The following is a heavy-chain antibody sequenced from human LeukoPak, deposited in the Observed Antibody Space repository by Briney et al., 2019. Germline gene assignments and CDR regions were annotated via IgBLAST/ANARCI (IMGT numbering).Heavy chain of an antibody. CDR1: GFTFSSYA. V-gene: IGHV3-23*01. D-gene: IGHD3-10*01. CDR3: AKAPFYGSGSYSDY. CDR2: ISGSGGST. J-gene: IGHJ4*02. Sequence: GGSLRLSCAASGFTFSSYAMSWVRQAPGKGLEWVSAISGSGGSTYYADSVKGRFTISRDNSKNTLYLQMNSLRAEDTAVYYCAKAPFYGSGSYSDYWGQGTLVTVSS.